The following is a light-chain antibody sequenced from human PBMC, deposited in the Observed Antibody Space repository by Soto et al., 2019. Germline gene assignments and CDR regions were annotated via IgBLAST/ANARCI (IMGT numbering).Light chain of an antibody. CDR3: CPSAGAITPHV. CDR2: EVV. CDR1: SSDVINYNL. J-gene: IGLJ1*01. Sequence: QSVLTQPASVSGSPGQLITISCSGTSSDVINYNLVAWYQQNPGKANKLLLYEVVKRPSGIFFSFSASTSIYTASLTISGLQAEDEGDYYCCPSAGAITPHVFGTGTKVTVL. V-gene: IGLV2-23*02.